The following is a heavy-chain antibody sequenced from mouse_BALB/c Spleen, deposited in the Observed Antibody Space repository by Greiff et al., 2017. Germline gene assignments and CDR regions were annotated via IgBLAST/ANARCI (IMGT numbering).Heavy chain of an antibody. Sequence: QVHVKQSGPELVKPGASVKISCKASGYSFTSYYIHWVKQRPGQGLEWIGWIFPGSGNTKYNEKFKGKATLTADTSSSTAYMQLSSLTSEDSAVYFCAKGKDYYDYDRDAMDYWGQGTSVTVSS. V-gene: IGHV1-66*01. J-gene: IGHJ4*01. CDR3: AKGKDYYDYDRDAMDY. D-gene: IGHD2-4*01. CDR1: GYSFTSYY. CDR2: IFPGSGNT.